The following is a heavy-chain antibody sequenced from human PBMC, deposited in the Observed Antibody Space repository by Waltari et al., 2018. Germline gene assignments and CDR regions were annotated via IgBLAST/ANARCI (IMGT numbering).Heavy chain of an antibody. V-gene: IGHV1-2*02. CDR1: AYTFTDHY. CDR2: INPNSGDT. D-gene: IGHD3-10*01. J-gene: IGHJ4*02. Sequence: QVQLVQSGAEVQKPGASLMVSCQASAYTFTDHYINWVRQAPGQGLEWMGWINPNSGDTNFAQNFQGRLTMTSDTSITTASMELNRLRSDDTAVYFCARVANYYDFDYWGQGTLVTVSS. CDR3: ARVANYYDFDY.